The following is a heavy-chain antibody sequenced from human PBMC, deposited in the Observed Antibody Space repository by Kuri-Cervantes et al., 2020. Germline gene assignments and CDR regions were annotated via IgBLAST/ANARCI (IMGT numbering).Heavy chain of an antibody. V-gene: IGHV3-53*05. Sequence: GESLKISCAASGFTVSSNYMSWVRQAPGKGLEWVSVIYSDAGTYYADSVKGRFTISRDNSKNTLYLQMNSLRAEDTAVYYCAKDMILLAVAGQRAIDYWGQGTLVTVSS. CDR2: IYSDAGT. J-gene: IGHJ4*02. CDR3: AKDMILLAVAGQRAIDY. CDR1: GFTVSSNY. D-gene: IGHD6-19*01.